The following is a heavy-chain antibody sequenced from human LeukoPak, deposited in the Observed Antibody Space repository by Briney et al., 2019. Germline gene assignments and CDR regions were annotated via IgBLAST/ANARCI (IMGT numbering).Heavy chain of an antibody. D-gene: IGHD6-13*01. CDR3: ARDGKTAAGNNFDY. Sequence: GASVKVSCKASGYTFTSYYMHWVRQAPGQGLEWMGIINPSGGITTYAQKFQRRVTMTRDKSTSTVYMELRRLTSEDTAVYYCARDGKTAAGNNFDYWGQGTLVTVSS. CDR2: INPSGGIT. CDR1: GYTFTSYY. V-gene: IGHV1-46*01. J-gene: IGHJ4*02.